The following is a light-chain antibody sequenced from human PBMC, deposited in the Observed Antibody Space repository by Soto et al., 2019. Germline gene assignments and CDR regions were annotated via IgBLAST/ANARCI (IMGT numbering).Light chain of an antibody. V-gene: IGKV3-15*01. J-gene: IGKJ1*01. CDR3: QQYNSWPRT. CDR2: GAS. CDR1: QGVNSN. Sequence: EIVMTQSPATLSMSPGESATLSCRASQGVNSNLAWYQQKPGQAPRLLMYGASNRATDIPARFSGSGYGTDFTLTISSLQSEDFAVYYCQQYNSWPRTFGQGTKV.